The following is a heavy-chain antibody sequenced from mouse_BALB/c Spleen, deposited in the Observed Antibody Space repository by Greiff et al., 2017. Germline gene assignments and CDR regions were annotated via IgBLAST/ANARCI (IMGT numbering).Heavy chain of an antibody. V-gene: IGHV1-77*01. Sequence: QVQLQQSGAELARPGASVKLSCKASGYTFTDYYINWVKQRTGQGLEWIGEIYPGSGNTYYNEKFKGKATLTADKSSSTAYMQLSSLTSEDTAVYYCARSGLYYGNYVGFAYWGQGTLVTVSA. CDR1: GYTFTDYY. D-gene: IGHD2-1*01. J-gene: IGHJ3*01. CDR3: ARSGLYYGNYVGFAY. CDR2: IYPGSGNT.